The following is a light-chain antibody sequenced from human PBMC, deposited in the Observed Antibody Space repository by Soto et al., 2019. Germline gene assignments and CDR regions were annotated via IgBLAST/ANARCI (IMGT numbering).Light chain of an antibody. V-gene: IGLV2-8*01. J-gene: IGLJ2*01. CDR3: SSYAGSNNLV. CDR2: EVS. Sequence: QSALTQPPSASGSPGQSVTISCTGTSSDVGGYNYVSWYQQHPGKAPKLMIYEVSKRASGVPDRFSGAKSGNTASLTVSGLQAEDEADYFCSSYAGSNNLVFGGGTKLPVL. CDR1: SSDVGGYNY.